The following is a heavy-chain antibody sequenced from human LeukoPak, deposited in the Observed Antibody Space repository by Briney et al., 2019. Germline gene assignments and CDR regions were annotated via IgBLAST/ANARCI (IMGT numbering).Heavy chain of an antibody. V-gene: IGHV3-7*01. Sequence: PGGSLRLSCAASGFTFSSYWMSWVRQAPGKGLEGVANIKQDGSEKYYVDSVKGRFTISRDNANNSLYLQMKSLRAEDTAVYYCARDRGGSDYLWAQYFDYWGQGTLVTVSS. D-gene: IGHD1-26*01. CDR1: GFTFSSYW. J-gene: IGHJ4*02. CDR3: ARDRGGSDYLWAQYFDY. CDR2: IKQDGSEK.